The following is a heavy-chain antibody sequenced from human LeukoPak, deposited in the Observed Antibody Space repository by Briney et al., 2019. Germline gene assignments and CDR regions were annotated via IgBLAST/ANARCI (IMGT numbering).Heavy chain of an antibody. V-gene: IGHV3-74*01. J-gene: IGHJ4*02. CDR1: GFTFNSHW. D-gene: IGHD3-10*01. CDR2: IKSDESEI. Sequence: QPGGSLRLCCAASGFTFNSHWMHWVRQVPGKGLVWVSRIKSDESEINYADFVKGRFTISRDNAKNTLYLQMNSLRAEDTAVYFCARGHVPGSDRHWDYWGQGTLVTVSA. CDR3: ARGHVPGSDRHWDY.